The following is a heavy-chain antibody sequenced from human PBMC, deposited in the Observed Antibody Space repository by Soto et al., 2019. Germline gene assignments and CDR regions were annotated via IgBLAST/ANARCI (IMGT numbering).Heavy chain of an antibody. CDR2: IYPGGSDT. CDR3: ARVLGIAAAGTPSYYYGMDV. V-gene: IGHV5-51*01. J-gene: IGHJ6*02. D-gene: IGHD6-13*01. CDR1: GYSFTSYW. Sequence: GESLKISCKGSGYSFTSYWIGWVRQMPGKGLEWMGIIYPGGSDTRYSPSFQGQVTISADKSISTAYLQWSSLKASDTAMYYCARVLGIAAAGTPSYYYGMDVWGQGTTVTVSS.